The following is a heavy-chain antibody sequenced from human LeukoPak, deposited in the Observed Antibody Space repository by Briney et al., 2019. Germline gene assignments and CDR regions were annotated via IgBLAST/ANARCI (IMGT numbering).Heavy chain of an antibody. V-gene: IGHV3-23*01. J-gene: IGHJ3*02. Sequence: PGGSLRLSCAASGFTFSSYAMSWVRQAPGKGLEWVSAISGSGGSTYYADSVKGQFTISRDNSKNTLYLQMNSLRAEDTAVYYCANDQPPYYYDSKGDAFDIWGQGTMVTASS. CDR3: ANDQPPYYYDSKGDAFDI. CDR1: GFTFSSYA. D-gene: IGHD3-22*01. CDR2: ISGSGGST.